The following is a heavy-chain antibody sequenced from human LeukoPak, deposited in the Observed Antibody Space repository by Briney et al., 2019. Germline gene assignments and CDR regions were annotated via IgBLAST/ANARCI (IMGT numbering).Heavy chain of an antibody. V-gene: IGHV3-66*01. CDR2: IYSGGST. CDR3: VAYYDILTGYKY. Sequence: PGGSLRLSCAVSGFTVSTYYMTWVRQVPGKGLEWVSVIYSGGSTYYADSVKGRFTISRDNSTNTLYLQMNSLRAEDTAVYYCVAYYDILTGYKYWGQGTLVTVSS. D-gene: IGHD3-9*01. CDR1: GFTVSTYY. J-gene: IGHJ4*02.